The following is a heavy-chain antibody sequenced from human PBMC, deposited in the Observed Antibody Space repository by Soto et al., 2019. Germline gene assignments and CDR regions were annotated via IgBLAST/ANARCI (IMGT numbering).Heavy chain of an antibody. D-gene: IGHD5-18*01. CDR2: IYNTGGT. Sequence: SETLSLTCSVSGGSISGETYSWAWIRQTPGKGLEWIGSIYNTGGTYYSPSLKSRVTISVDTSKRHFSLTVNSLTAADTSLYYCARMTSPYSYGGVFDYWGPGILVTVSS. J-gene: IGHJ4*02. CDR3: ARMTSPYSYGGVFDY. CDR1: GGSISGETYS. V-gene: IGHV4-39*02.